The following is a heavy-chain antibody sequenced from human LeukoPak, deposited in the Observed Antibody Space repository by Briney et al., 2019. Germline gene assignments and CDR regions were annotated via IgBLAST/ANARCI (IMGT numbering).Heavy chain of an antibody. J-gene: IGHJ4*02. CDR2: IKSTTVDGTP. Sequence: GGPLRFSCEVSGPTFSNAWMSWVRQAPGKGREWVGRIKSTTVDGTPEYAAPVKGRFTISRDDSKNTVYLQMNSLKTEDTAVYYCTTGPGNSGYWGQGTLVTVSS. V-gene: IGHV3-15*01. CDR3: TTGPGNSGY. D-gene: IGHD4-23*01. CDR1: GPTFSNAW.